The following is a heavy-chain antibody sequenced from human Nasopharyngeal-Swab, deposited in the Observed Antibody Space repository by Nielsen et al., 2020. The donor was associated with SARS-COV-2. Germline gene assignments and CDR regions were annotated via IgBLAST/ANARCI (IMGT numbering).Heavy chain of an antibody. V-gene: IGHV4-39*07. D-gene: IGHD4-17*01. CDR1: GASIRRNRYN. J-gene: IGHJ4*02. CDR3: ARDGDFSGFDY. Sequence: GSLRLSCSVSGASIRRNRYNWGWVRQPPGKGLEWIGSVFYTDTAYYNPAFENRLSISVDVSKNHFSLKLSSVTAADTAVYYCARDGDFSGFDYWGRGILVTVSS. CDR2: VFYTDTA.